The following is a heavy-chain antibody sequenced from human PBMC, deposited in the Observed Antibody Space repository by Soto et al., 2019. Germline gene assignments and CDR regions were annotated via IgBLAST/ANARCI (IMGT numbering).Heavy chain of an antibody. CDR1: GDSFTNYA. Sequence: QVLLVQSGAEMKXXXXXVSVSCKASGDSFTNYAFTWVRQAPGQGPEWLGGIILALGTPHYSQRFQGRLTITADESSSTVYMELGSLRLDDTAVYYCGRYCTNTKCRGGYYLDLWGQGTLLTVSS. D-gene: IGHD2-8*01. CDR3: GRYCTNTKCRGGYYLDL. CDR2: IILALGTP. V-gene: IGHV1-69*01. J-gene: IGHJ5*02.